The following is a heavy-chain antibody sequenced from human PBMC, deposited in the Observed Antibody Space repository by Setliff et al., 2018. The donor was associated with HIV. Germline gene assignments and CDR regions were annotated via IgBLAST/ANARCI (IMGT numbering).Heavy chain of an antibody. V-gene: IGHV4-34*01. J-gene: IGHJ6*03. CDR2: INHSGST. CDR3: ARAYYSYYMDV. Sequence: KTSETLSLTCAVYGGSLSGHYWSWIRQPPGKGLEWIGEINHSGSTNYNPSLKSRVTISVDTSKNQFSLKLSSVTAADTAVYYCARAYYSYYMDVWGKGTMVTVSS. CDR1: GGSLSGHY.